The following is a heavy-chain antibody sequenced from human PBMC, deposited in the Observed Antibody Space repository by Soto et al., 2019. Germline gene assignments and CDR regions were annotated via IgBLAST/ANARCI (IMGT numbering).Heavy chain of an antibody. CDR3: ARVPGGSGEMYYFDY. V-gene: IGHV3-33*01. D-gene: IGHD5-12*01. J-gene: IGHJ4*02. CDR1: GFTFSSYG. CDR2: IWYDGSNK. Sequence: QVQLVESGGGVVQPGRSLRLSCAASGFTFSSYGMHWVRQAPGKGLEWVAVIWYDGSNKYYADSVKGRFTISRDNSKNTLYLQMNSLRAEDTAVYYCARVPGGSGEMYYFDYWGQGTLVTVSS.